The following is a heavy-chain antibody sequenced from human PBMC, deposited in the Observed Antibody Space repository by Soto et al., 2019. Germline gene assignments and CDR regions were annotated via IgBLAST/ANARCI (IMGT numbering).Heavy chain of an antibody. CDR1: GGSFSGYS. CDR2: INHSGST. J-gene: IGHJ4*02. Sequence: QVQLQQWGAGLLKPSETLSLTCAVYGGSFSGYSWSWIRQPPGKGLEWIGEINHSGSTNYNPSLKSRVTISVDTSKNQFSLKLSSVTAADTAVYYCARLTRIAVAGTPFDYWGQGTLVTVSS. D-gene: IGHD6-19*01. V-gene: IGHV4-34*01. CDR3: ARLTRIAVAGTPFDY.